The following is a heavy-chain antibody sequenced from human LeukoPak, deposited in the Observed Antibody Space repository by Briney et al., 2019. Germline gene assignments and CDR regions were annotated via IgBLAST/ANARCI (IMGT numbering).Heavy chain of an antibody. V-gene: IGHV3-7*01. CDR1: GFTFSSYW. CDR2: IKQVGSEK. Sequence: GGSLRLSCAASGFTFSSYWMSWVRQAPGKGLEWVANIKQVGSEKYYVDSVKGRFTISRDNAKNSLYLQMNSLRAEDTAVYYCARERNYDFWSGYPSNWFDPWGQGTLVTVSS. CDR3: ARERNYDFWSGYPSNWFDP. D-gene: IGHD3-3*01. J-gene: IGHJ5*02.